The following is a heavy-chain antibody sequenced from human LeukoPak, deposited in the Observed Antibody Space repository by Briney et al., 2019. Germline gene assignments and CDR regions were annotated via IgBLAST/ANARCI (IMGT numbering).Heavy chain of an antibody. Sequence: SETLSLTCTVSGGSISSSSYCWGWLRQPPGKGLEWIGRIYYSGSTYYNPSLKSRVTISVDTSKNQFSLKLSSVTAADTAVYYCARSYYGSGSYYLPLQHYYYYYMDVWGKGTTVTVSS. CDR3: ARSYYGSGSYYLPLQHYYYYYMDV. CDR2: IYYSGST. J-gene: IGHJ6*03. V-gene: IGHV4-39*07. CDR1: GGSISSSSYC. D-gene: IGHD3-10*01.